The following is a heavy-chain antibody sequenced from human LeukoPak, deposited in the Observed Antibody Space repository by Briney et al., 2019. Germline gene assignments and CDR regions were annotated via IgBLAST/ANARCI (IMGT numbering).Heavy chain of an antibody. CDR1: GFTFSSYG. CDR3: AKGGYGPDAFDI. D-gene: IGHD3-22*01. CDR2: ISYDGSNK. J-gene: IGHJ3*02. V-gene: IGHV3-30*18. Sequence: SGGSLRLSCAASGFTFSSYGMHWVRQAPGKGLEWVAVISYDGSNKYYADPVKGRFTISRDNSKNTLYLQMNSLRAEDTAVYYCAKGGYGPDAFDIWGQGTMVTVSS.